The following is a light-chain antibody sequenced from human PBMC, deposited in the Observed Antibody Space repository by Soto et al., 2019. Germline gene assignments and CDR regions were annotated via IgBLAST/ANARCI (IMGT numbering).Light chain of an antibody. CDR1: QNIRNY. V-gene: IGKV1-39*01. CDR2: GAS. J-gene: IGKJ4*01. Sequence: DLQMTQSPSSLSASIGDRVTITCRASQNIRNYLNWYQQKPGEAPNLLIFGASRLQSGAPSRFSGSGHGTDFSLTISSLQPEDLATYYCQQSHSPPLTFGGGTKVEI. CDR3: QQSHSPPLT.